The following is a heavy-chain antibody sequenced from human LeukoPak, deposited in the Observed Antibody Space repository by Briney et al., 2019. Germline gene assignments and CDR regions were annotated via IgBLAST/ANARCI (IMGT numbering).Heavy chain of an antibody. D-gene: IGHD1-26*01. CDR3: ARATRWGAPQDY. Sequence: GGSLRLSCVASGFPLTDDYVSWVRRAPGKGLEWVSVIYSGGTTYYTDSVKGRFSISRDISKNTVYLQMSSLRGEDTAVYYCARATRWGAPQDYWGQGTLVTVSS. CDR2: IYSGGTT. CDR1: GFPLTDDY. J-gene: IGHJ4*02. V-gene: IGHV3-66*02.